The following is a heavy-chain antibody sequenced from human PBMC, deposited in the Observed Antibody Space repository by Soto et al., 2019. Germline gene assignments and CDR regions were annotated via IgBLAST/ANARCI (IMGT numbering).Heavy chain of an antibody. CDR2: ISYDGSNS. CDR1: ASTFSNYI. D-gene: IGHD2-15*01. Sequence: QLQLVESGGGVVQPGRSLRLSCAASASTFSNYIMHWVRQAPGKGLEWVAFISYDGSNSNYADFVEGRFTISRDNPKNMLYLPLSSLRPDDTAVYYCAGGDNYYALGVWGQGTTVTVSS. CDR3: AGGDNYYALGV. J-gene: IGHJ6*02. V-gene: IGHV3-30*04.